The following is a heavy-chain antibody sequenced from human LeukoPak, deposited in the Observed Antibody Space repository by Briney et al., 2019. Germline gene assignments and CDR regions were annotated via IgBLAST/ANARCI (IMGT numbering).Heavy chain of an antibody. CDR2: IYYTGST. J-gene: IGHJ3*02. Sequence: SETLSLTRTVSGDSISTYYWSWIRQPPGKGLEWIGYIYYTGSTNYNPSLKSRVTISVDTSKNQFSLKLSSVTAADTAVYYCARVYGAGYDFRGAFDIWGQGTMVTVSS. CDR1: GDSISTYY. D-gene: IGHD5-12*01. V-gene: IGHV4-59*01. CDR3: ARVYGAGYDFRGAFDI.